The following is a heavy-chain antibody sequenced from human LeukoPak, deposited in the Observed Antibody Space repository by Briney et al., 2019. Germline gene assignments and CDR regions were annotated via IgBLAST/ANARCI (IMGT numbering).Heavy chain of an antibody. Sequence: GGSLRLSCAASGFTFDDYGMSWVRQAPGKGLEWVSGINWNGGSTGYADSVKGRFTISRDNPKDSLYLQMNSLRAEDTALYYCARSNGVYSWDYWGQGTLVTVSS. CDR1: GFTFDDYG. CDR2: INWNGGST. J-gene: IGHJ4*02. CDR3: ARSNGVYSWDY. V-gene: IGHV3-20*04. D-gene: IGHD5-18*01.